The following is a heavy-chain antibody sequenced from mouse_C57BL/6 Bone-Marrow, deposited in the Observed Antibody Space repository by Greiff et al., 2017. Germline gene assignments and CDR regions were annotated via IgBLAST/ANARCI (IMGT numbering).Heavy chain of an antibody. CDR3: ARRCLDY. V-gene: IGHV5-6*01. J-gene: IGHJ2*01. Sequence: EVLLVESGGDLVKPGGSLKLSCAASGFTFSSYGMSWVRQTPDKRLEWVATIRSGGSYTYYPDSVKGRFTLARDNAKNTLYLQMSSLKSEDTAMYYCARRCLDYWGQGTTLTVSS. CDR1: GFTFSSYG. CDR2: IRSGGSYT.